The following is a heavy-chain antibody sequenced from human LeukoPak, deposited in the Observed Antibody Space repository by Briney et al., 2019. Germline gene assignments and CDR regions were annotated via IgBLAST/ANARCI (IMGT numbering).Heavy chain of an antibody. V-gene: IGHV3-66*02. D-gene: IGHD2-15*01. CDR1: GVTLRTNY. Sequence: GGSLRLSCAISGVTLRTNYISWVRQAPGKGLEWVSIIYAGGSIYFADSVKGRFTISRDISKSTVYLQMNSLRPEDTAVYHCASPGLQSNYYYYYMDVWGKGTTVTVSS. J-gene: IGHJ6*03. CDR2: IYAGGSI. CDR3: ASPGLQSNYYYYYMDV.